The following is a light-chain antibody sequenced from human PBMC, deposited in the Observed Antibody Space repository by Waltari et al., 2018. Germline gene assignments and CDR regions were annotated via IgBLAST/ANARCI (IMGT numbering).Light chain of an antibody. CDR1: TSNIGPNT. CDR2: ANY. CDR3: ATWDDSLSGRV. Sequence: QSVLTQLPSTSGTPGQRVTISCSGSTSNIGPNTVTWYQLLPGTAPKTVLFANYHRPSGVPDRFSASKAGTSASLVISGLQSEDEADYFCATWDDSLSGRVFGGGTKVTVL. J-gene: IGLJ3*02. V-gene: IGLV1-44*01.